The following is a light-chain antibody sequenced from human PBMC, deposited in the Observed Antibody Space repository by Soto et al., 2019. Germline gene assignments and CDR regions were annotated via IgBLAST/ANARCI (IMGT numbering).Light chain of an antibody. CDR3: QQYNNWPLIT. Sequence: EIVMTQSPATLSVSPGERATLSCRASQSVSSNLAWYQQKPGQAPRLLIYGASTRATGIPARFSGSGSGTEFTLTISSLQSEDFAFYSCQQYNNWPLITFGQGTRLEV. CDR2: GAS. J-gene: IGKJ5*01. V-gene: IGKV3-15*01. CDR1: QSVSSN.